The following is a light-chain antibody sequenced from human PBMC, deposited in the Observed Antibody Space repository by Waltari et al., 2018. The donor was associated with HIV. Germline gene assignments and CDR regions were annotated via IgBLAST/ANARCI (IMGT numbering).Light chain of an antibody. CDR3: AAWDDNLGGLV. Sequence: QSVLTQPPSASGTPGQWVTLSCSAGRSNSGRHYVYWSPHLPGTAPKLLIYRTDQRPSWVPDRFSGSKSGTSASLAISGFRSEDEADYYCAAWDDNLGGLVFGGGTKLTVL. J-gene: IGLJ2*01. CDR1: RSNSGRHY. V-gene: IGLV1-47*01. CDR2: RTD.